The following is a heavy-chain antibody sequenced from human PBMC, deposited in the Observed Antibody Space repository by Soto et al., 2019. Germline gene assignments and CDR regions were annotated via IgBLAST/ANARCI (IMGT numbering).Heavy chain of an antibody. D-gene: IGHD6-6*01. CDR2: IYYSGST. CDR3: AREVRYSSSSRDYYYYGMDV. CDR1: GGSISSYY. J-gene: IGHJ6*02. Sequence: TSETLSLTCTVSGGSISSYYWSWIRQPPGKGLEWIGYIYYSGSTNYNPSLKSRVTISVDTSKNQFSLKLSSVTAADTAVYYCAREVRYSSSSRDYYYYGMDVWGQGTTVTVSS. V-gene: IGHV4-59*01.